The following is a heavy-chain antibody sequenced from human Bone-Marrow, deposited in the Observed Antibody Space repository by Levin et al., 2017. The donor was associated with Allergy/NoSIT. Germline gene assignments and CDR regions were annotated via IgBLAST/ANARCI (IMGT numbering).Heavy chain of an antibody. V-gene: IGHV4-59*01. Sequence: SQTLSLTCTVSGDSIGSYYWSWIRQPPGKGLEWIGYIFHSGSTNYNPSLKSRVTLSVDTSKNQFSLKLTSMTAADTALYYCASEGEPSRYGPGSLMYWGQGTVVTVSS. J-gene: IGHJ4*02. CDR3: ASEGEPSRYGPGSLMY. CDR1: GDSIGSYY. CDR2: IFHSGST. D-gene: IGHD3-10*01.